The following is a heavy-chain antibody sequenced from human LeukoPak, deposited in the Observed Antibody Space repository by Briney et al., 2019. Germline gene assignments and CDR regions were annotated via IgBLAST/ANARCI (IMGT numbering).Heavy chain of an antibody. CDR1: GFTFSTYA. CDR2: ISTNGGST. D-gene: IGHD6-19*01. Sequence: GGSLRLSCVASGFTFSTYAMSWVRHAPGKGLEWVSAISTNGGSTYYTDSVKGRFTISRDNSKNTLYLQMNSLRAADTAVYYCANFERTVAGPYYGFDRWGQGTLVTVSS. J-gene: IGHJ5*02. CDR3: ANFERTVAGPYYGFDR. V-gene: IGHV3-23*01.